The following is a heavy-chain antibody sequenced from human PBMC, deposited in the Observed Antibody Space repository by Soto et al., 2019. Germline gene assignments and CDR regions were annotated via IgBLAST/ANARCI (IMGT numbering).Heavy chain of an antibody. CDR2: IYYSGDT. V-gene: IGHV4-59*01. CDR3: ARDRNKLWKNDAFDI. D-gene: IGHD1-1*01. CDR1: GDSLNSYY. J-gene: IGHJ3*02. Sequence: QVQLQESGPGLVKPSETLSLTCSVSGDSLNSYYWSWIRQSPGKGLVWLGYIYYSGDTKYNPSLQSRISISVDTTENQFSLRLSSVTAADTAVYFCARDRNKLWKNDAFDIWGQGTMVTVSS.